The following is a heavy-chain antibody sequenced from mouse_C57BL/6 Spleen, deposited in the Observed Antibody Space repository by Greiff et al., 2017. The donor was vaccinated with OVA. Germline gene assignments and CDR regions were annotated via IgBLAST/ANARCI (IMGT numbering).Heavy chain of an antibody. D-gene: IGHD1-1*01. Sequence: QLKESGPELVKPGASVKISCKASGYAFSSSWMNWVKQRPGKGLEWIGRIYPGDGDTNYNGKFKGKATLTADKSSSTAYMQLSSLTSEDSAVYFCARGDYYGSSYWYFDVWGTGTTVTVSS. CDR1: GYAFSSSW. J-gene: IGHJ1*03. CDR3: ARGDYYGSSYWYFDV. CDR2: IYPGDGDT. V-gene: IGHV1-82*01.